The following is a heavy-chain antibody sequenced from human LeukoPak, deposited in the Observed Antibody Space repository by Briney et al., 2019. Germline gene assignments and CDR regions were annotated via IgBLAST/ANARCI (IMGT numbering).Heavy chain of an antibody. D-gene: IGHD4-17*01. Sequence: GGSLRLSCAASGFTVSSNYMSWVRQAPGKGLEWVSVIYSGGSTYYADSVKGRFTISRDNSKNTLYLQMNSLRAEDTAVYYCARGNTVTKTLDCWGQGTLVTVSS. CDR2: IYSGGST. CDR1: GFTVSSNY. V-gene: IGHV3-66*01. CDR3: ARGNTVTKTLDC. J-gene: IGHJ4*02.